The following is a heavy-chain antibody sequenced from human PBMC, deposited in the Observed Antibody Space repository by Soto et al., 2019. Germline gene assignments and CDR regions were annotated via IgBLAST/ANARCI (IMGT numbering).Heavy chain of an antibody. CDR1: GYTFPTYG. CDR3: ASKSSSSSWFDP. Sequence: QVQLVQSGAEVKKPGASVKVSCKTSGYTFPTYGVTWVRQAPGQGLEWMGWISTYNGNTNYAQNFQGRGTMTTDPCTKTAYMELRSLRSDDTAVYYCASKSSSSSWFDPWGQGSLVTVSA. V-gene: IGHV1-18*01. CDR2: ISTYNGNT. D-gene: IGHD6-6*01. J-gene: IGHJ5*02.